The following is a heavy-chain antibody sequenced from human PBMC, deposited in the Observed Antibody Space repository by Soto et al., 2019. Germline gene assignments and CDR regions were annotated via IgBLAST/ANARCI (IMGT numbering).Heavy chain of an antibody. V-gene: IGHV3-30-3*01. J-gene: IGHJ4*02. CDR2: ISFDGGYK. CDR3: XXXXXXXXXXXXXXX. CDR1: GFTFSSHS. Sequence: QVLLVESGGGVAQPGRSLRLSCAASGFTFSSHSMHWVRQAPGKGLEWVAVISFDGGYKYYADSVKGRFTISRDNSKNTLYLQMNSLRAEXXXXXXXXXXXXXXXXXXXXXXXGQGTLVTVSS.